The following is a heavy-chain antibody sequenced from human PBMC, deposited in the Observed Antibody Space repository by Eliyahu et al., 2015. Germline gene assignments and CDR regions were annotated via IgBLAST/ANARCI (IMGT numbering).Heavy chain of an antibody. Sequence: QVQLQESGPGLVKPSETLSLTCTVSGGSISGYYWGWIRQPPGKGLGWMGYIYYTGSTNSNPSLKSRISMSVDTSKNQFTLRLTSVTAADTAMYYCARYVCGAACSGFDSWGQGTLVTVSS. V-gene: IGHV4-59*01. J-gene: IGHJ4*02. D-gene: IGHD2-21*02. CDR3: ARYVCGAACSGFDS. CDR2: IYYTGST. CDR1: GGSISGYY.